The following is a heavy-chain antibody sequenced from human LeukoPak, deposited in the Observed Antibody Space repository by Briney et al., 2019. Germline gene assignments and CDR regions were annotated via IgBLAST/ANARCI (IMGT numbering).Heavy chain of an antibody. CDR2: VTSYNGDT. CDR3: ATGRVSGSDYYFDY. Sequence: GASVKVSCKASGYTFNNYGISWVRQAPGQGLEWMGWVTSYNGDTNYAQKFQGRVTMSTDTSTCTAYMELRSLRSEDTAVYYCATGRVSGSDYYFDYWGQGTLVTVSS. J-gene: IGHJ4*02. CDR1: GYTFNNYG. D-gene: IGHD3-10*01. V-gene: IGHV1-18*01.